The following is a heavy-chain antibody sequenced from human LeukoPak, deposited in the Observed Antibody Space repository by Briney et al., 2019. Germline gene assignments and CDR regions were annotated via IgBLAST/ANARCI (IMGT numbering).Heavy chain of an antibody. CDR1: GFTFSSYS. J-gene: IGHJ4*02. V-gene: IGHV3-21*01. Sequence: GGSLRLSCAVSGFTFSSYSMNWVRQAPGKGLEWVSSISSSSSYIYYADSVKGRFTISRDNAKNSLYLQMNSLRAEDTAVYYCAREGSEMSTDYWGQGTLVTVSS. CDR3: AREGSEMSTDY. CDR2: ISSSSSYI.